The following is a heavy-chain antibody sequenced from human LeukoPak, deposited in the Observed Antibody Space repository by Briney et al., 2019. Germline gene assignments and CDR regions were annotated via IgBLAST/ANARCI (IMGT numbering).Heavy chain of an antibody. D-gene: IGHD4-23*01. CDR3: ARDPLYGGIDLDY. CDR1: GFTFSSYS. V-gene: IGHV3-48*04. CDR2: ISSSSSTI. Sequence: PGGSLRLSCAASGFTFSSYSMNWVRQAPGKGLEWISYISSSSSTIYYADSVKGRFTISRDNAKNSLYLQMNSLRAEDTAVYYCARDPLYGGIDLDYWGQGTLVTVSS. J-gene: IGHJ4*02.